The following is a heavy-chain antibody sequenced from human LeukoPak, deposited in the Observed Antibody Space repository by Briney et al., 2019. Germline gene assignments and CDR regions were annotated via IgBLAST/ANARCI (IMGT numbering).Heavy chain of an antibody. CDR2: VYYSGNT. Sequence: PSETLSFTCTVSGGSISSSGYYWDWIRQPPGKGLEWIGSVYYSGNTYYKSSLESRVTISVDTSNNRFSLKLNSVTAADTGTYYCARTSGRGSVDPGTSGYVDSWGQGSLVTVSS. D-gene: IGHD3-22*01. V-gene: IGHV4-39*01. CDR3: ARTSGRGSVDPGTSGYVDS. J-gene: IGHJ4*02. CDR1: GGSISSSGYY.